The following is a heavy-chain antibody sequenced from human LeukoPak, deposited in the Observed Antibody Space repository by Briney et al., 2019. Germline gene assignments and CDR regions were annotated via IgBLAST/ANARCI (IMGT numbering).Heavy chain of an antibody. V-gene: IGHV1-18*01. D-gene: IGHD6-13*01. CDR2: ISAYNGNT. J-gene: IGHJ4*02. CDR1: GGTFSSYA. CDR3: ARAYYEAAAGTDY. Sequence: ASVKVSCKASGGTFSSYAISWERLPPGQGLERMGWISAYNGNTNYAQKLQGRVTMTTDTSTSTAYMELRSLRSDDTAVYYCARAYYEAAAGTDYWGQGTLVTVSS.